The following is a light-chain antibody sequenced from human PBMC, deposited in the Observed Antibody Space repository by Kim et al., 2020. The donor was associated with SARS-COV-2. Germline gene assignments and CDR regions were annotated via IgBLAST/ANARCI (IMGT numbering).Light chain of an antibody. Sequence: PGKTARITCGGNNIGSKSVQWYQQKPDQAPVLVIYYDSDRPSGIPERFSGSNSGNTATLTISRVEAGDEADYYCQVWDSSSDHHWVFGGGTQLTVL. CDR1: NIGSKS. CDR3: QVWDSSSDHHWV. CDR2: YDS. J-gene: IGLJ3*02. V-gene: IGLV3-21*04.